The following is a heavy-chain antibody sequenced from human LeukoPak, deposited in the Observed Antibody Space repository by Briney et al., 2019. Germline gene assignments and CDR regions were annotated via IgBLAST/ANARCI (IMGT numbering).Heavy chain of an antibody. Sequence: PSETLSLTCTVSGGSISSSSYYWGWIRQPPGKGLEWIGSIYYSGSTYYNPSLKSRVTISVDTSKNQFSLKLSSVTAADTAVYYCARTYDYSTSWFDPWGQGTLVTVSS. V-gene: IGHV4-39*07. D-gene: IGHD4-11*01. CDR3: ARTYDYSTSWFDP. CDR2: IYYSGST. CDR1: GGSISSSSYY. J-gene: IGHJ5*02.